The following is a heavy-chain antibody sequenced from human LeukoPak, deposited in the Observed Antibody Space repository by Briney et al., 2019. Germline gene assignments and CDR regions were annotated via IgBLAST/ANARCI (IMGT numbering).Heavy chain of an antibody. CDR1: GGSFSGYY. CDR3: ARGRPGSYAHPPFDY. D-gene: IGHD1-26*01. CDR2: INHSGST. J-gene: IGHJ4*02. Sequence: SETLSLTCAVYGGSFSGYYWSWIRQPPGKGLEWIGEINHSGSTNYNPSLKSRVTISVDTSKNQFSLKLSSVTAADTAVYYCARGRPGSYAHPPFDYWGQGTLVTVSS. V-gene: IGHV4-34*01.